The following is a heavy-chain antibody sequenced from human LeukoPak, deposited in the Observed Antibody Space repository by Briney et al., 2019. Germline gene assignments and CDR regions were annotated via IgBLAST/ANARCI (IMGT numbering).Heavy chain of an antibody. CDR2: ISDSGRTT. CDR1: GLTFSNFK. CDR3: AGSGFDY. V-gene: IGHV3-48*03. J-gene: IGHJ4*02. Sequence: GGSLRLSCAVSGLTFSNFKMNWVRQAPGKGLEWVSYISDSGRTTFYADSVKGRFTISRDNAKNSLYLQMSSLRVEDTAVYYCAGSGFDYWGQGTLVIVSS. D-gene: IGHD2-15*01.